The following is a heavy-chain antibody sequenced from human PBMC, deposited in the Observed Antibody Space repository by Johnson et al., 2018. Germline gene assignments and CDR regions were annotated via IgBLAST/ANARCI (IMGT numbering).Heavy chain of an antibody. V-gene: IGHV3-73*01. D-gene: IGHD1-26*01. CDR3: TRALVGGSYDYYYYMDG. J-gene: IGHJ6*03. CDR2: IRSKANSYAT. CDR1: GFTFSGSA. Sequence: VQLQESGGGVVQPGRSLKLSCAASGFTFSGSAMHWVRPASGKGLEWVARIRSKANSYATAYAASVKGRFTISRDDSKKTAFLQMNSLKTEDTAVYYCTRALVGGSYDYYYYMDGWGKGTTVTVSS.